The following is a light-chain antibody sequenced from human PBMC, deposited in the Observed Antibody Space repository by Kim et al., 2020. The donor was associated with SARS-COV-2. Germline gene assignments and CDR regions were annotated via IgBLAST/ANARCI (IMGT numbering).Light chain of an antibody. V-gene: IGKV3-11*02. J-gene: IGKJ4*01. CDR1: NSVNNY. CDR2: DAS. Sequence: SLSPGDSATLSGRASNSVNNYLAWYQQNPGQPPRLLIYDASNRATGIPARFSGSGSGRDYTLTISSLEPEDSAIYYCQQRSNWLTFGGGTKVDIK. CDR3: QQRSNWLT.